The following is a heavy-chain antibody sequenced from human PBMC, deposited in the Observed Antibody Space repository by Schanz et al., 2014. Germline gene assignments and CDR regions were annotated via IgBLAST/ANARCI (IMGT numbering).Heavy chain of an antibody. CDR2: ISGSGGST. CDR3: TADLWFGAVWGVW. J-gene: IGHJ4*02. CDR1: GFTFSSYA. Sequence: EVQLLESGGGLVQPGGSLRLSCAASGFTFSSYAMSWVRQAPGKGLEWVSAISGSGGSTYYADSVKGRFTISRDNSKNPLYLQMNSLRAEDPAVYYCTADLWFGAVWGVWWGQGTLVTVSS. V-gene: IGHV3-23*01. D-gene: IGHD3-10*01.